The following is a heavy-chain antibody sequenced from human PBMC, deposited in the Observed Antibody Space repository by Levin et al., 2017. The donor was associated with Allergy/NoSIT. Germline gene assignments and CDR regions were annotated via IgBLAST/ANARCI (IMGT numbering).Heavy chain of an antibody. CDR3: AKSAWSGYYLNY. Sequence: GGSLRLSCAASGFTFSTYAMNWVRQAPGKGLEWVSAVSGSGGTTYYADSVKGRFTISRDNSKNTLYLQMNSLRAEDTAVYYCAKSAWSGYYLNYWGQGTLVTVSS. V-gene: IGHV3-23*01. CDR1: GFTFSTYA. J-gene: IGHJ4*02. CDR2: VSGSGGTT. D-gene: IGHD3-3*01.